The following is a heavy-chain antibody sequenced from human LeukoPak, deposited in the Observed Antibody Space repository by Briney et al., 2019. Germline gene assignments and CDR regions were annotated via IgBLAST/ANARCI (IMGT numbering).Heavy chain of an antibody. J-gene: IGHJ4*02. V-gene: IGHV4-4*07. Sequence: SETLSFTCTVSGGSTSSYYWSWIRQPAGKGLEWIGRIYTSGSTNYNPSLKSRVTMSVDTSKNQFSLKLSSVTAADTAVYYCARDLVHSSGWFSRVSYFDYWGQGTLVTVSS. CDR1: GGSTSSYY. D-gene: IGHD6-19*01. CDR2: IYTSGST. CDR3: ARDLVHSSGWFSRVSYFDY.